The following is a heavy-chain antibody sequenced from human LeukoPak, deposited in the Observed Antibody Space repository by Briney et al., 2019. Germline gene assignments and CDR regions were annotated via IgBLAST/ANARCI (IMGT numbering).Heavy chain of an antibody. J-gene: IGHJ4*02. CDR2: IIPIFGIA. CDR3: ASGGGITMMVVAFDY. Sequence: GASVKVSCKASGGTFSSYAISWVRQAPGQGLEWMGGIIPIFGIANYAQKFQGRVTITADKSTSTAYMELSSLRSEDTAVYYCASGGGITMMVVAFDYWGQGTLVTVSS. D-gene: IGHD3-22*01. CDR1: GGTFSSYA. V-gene: IGHV1-69*17.